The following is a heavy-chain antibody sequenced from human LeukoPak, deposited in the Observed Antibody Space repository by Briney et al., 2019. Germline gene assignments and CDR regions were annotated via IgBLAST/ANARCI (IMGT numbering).Heavy chain of an antibody. CDR2: LFYSGST. J-gene: IGHJ4*02. CDR1: GGSLSNYF. Sequence: SETLSLTCTVSGGSLSNYFWSWIRQPPGKGLEWIGCLFYSGSTNYNSSLKSRVTISVDTSKNQFSLKLSSVTAADTAVYYCARADGSIAARSSYFDYWGQGTLVTVSS. V-gene: IGHV4-59*01. CDR3: ARADGSIAARSSYFDY. D-gene: IGHD6-6*01.